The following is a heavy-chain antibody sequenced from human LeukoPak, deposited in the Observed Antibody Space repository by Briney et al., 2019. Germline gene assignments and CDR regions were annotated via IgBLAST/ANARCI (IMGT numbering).Heavy chain of an antibody. CDR3: AREFGFWPYSGSYPYWFDP. J-gene: IGHJ5*02. D-gene: IGHD1-26*01. CDR1: GGSFSGYY. CDR2: INHSGST. Sequence: SETLSLTCAVYGGSFSGYYWSWIRQPPGKGLEWIGEINHSGSTNYNPSLKSRVTISVDTSKNQFSLKLSSVTAADTAVYYCAREFGFWPYSGSYPYWFDPWGQGTLVTVSS. V-gene: IGHV4-34*01.